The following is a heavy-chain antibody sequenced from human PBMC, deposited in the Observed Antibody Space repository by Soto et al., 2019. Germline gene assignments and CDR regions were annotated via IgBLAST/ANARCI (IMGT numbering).Heavy chain of an antibody. V-gene: IGHV3-7*01. CDR2: INQDGSEK. CDR3: ARDGSRSFDPFDY. J-gene: IGHJ4*02. D-gene: IGHD3-9*01. Sequence: GGSLRLSCAASGFNFNNFWMNWVRQAPGKGLEWVANINQDGSEKYYVDSVKGRFTISRDNAKNSMVLQMNSLRVDDTAVYYCARDGSRSFDPFDYWGQGTLVTVSS. CDR1: GFNFNNFW.